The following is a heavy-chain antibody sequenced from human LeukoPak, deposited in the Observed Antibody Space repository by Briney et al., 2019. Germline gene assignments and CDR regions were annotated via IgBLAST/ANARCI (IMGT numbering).Heavy chain of an antibody. CDR3: ARDVGTYYYDSSGYLN. V-gene: IGHV3-66*01. Sequence: GGSLRLSCAASGFTVSSNYMSWVRQAPGKGLEWVSVIYSGGSTYYADSVKGRFTISRDNSKNTLYLQMNSLRAEDTAVYYCARDVGTYYYDSSGYLNWGQGTLVTVSS. CDR2: IYSGGST. D-gene: IGHD3-22*01. J-gene: IGHJ4*02. CDR1: GFTVSSNY.